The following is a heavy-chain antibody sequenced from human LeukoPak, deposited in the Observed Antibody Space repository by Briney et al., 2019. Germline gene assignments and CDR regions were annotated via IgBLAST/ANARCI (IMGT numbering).Heavy chain of an antibody. CDR1: GFTFSSHG. J-gene: IGHJ3*02. Sequence: PGGSLRLSCAASGFTFSSHGMNWVRQAPGKGLEWVSGISPSGGITYYTDSVKGRFTISRDNSKNTQSLQMNSLRAEDTAVYYCAKDTYYCGGDCYSGKNDAFDIWGQGTMVTVSS. CDR2: ISPSGGIT. CDR3: AKDTYYCGGDCYSGKNDAFDI. V-gene: IGHV3-23*01. D-gene: IGHD2-21*02.